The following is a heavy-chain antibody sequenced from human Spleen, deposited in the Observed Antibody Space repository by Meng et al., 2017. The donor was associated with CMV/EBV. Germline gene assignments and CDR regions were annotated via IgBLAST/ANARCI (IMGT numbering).Heavy chain of an antibody. J-gene: IGHJ4*02. CDR3: ARPNSSAGNWNLDF. CDR2: IGYTKGYI. CDR1: GFTFSSYS. D-gene: IGHD1-20*01. V-gene: IGHV3-21*01. Sequence: GGSLRLSCAASGFTFSSYSMNWVRQAPGKGLEWVSSIGYTKGYIYYADSVKGRFTISRDNAKNSLYLQMDSLRVEDTAVYYCARPNSSAGNWNLDFWGQGTLVTVSS.